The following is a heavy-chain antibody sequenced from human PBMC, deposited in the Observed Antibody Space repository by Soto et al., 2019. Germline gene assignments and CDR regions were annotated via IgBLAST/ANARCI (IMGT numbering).Heavy chain of an antibody. D-gene: IGHD6-19*01. CDR1: GYTFTSYA. CDR2: INAGNGNT. Sequence: ASVKVSCKASGYTFTSYAMHWVRQAPEQRLEWMGWINAGNGNTKYSQKFQGRVTITRDTSASTAYMELSSLRSEDTAVYYCARVIGGWYYFDYWGQGTLVTVS. J-gene: IGHJ4*02. CDR3: ARVIGGWYYFDY. V-gene: IGHV1-3*01.